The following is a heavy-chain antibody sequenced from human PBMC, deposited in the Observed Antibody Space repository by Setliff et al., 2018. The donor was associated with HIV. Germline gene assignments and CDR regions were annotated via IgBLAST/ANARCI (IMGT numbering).Heavy chain of an antibody. J-gene: IGHJ1*01. CDR3: ARGGGSSYLYDSRGSEYFQF. V-gene: IGHV1-8*02. CDR2: MNPDSRNT. Sequence: ASVKVSCKASGYTFTSYDINWVRQAAGQGLEWMGWMNPDSRNTGYAQRFEGRVTMTRDTSISTAFMELSSLTSEDSAVYYCARGGGSSYLYDSRGSEYFQFWGQGALVTVSS. D-gene: IGHD3-22*01. CDR1: GYTFTSYD.